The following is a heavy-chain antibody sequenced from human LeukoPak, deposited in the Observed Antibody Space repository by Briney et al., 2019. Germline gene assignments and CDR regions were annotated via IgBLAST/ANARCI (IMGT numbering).Heavy chain of an antibody. CDR1: GFPFRNYG. CDR3: ARAPYTTGRSFYFDS. CDR2: IWYDGSRT. J-gene: IGHJ4*02. V-gene: IGHV3-33*01. Sequence: PGGSLRLSCAASGFPFRNYGMHWVRQAPGKGLEWVAIIWYDGSRTYYADSVKGRFTISRDNLSNTLYLQMNSLRAEDTALYFCARAPYTTGRSFYFDSWGRGTLVTVSS. D-gene: IGHD2-2*02.